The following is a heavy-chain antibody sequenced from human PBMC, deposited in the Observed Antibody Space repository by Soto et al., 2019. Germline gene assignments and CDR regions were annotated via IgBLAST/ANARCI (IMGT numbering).Heavy chain of an antibody. CDR1: GYTFTSYD. CDR2: MNPNSGNT. V-gene: IGHV1-8*01. CDR3: AREVVAAAPRLDYYGMDV. Sequence: GASVKVSCKASGYTFTSYDINWVRQATGQGLEGMGWMNPNSGNTGYAQKFQGRVTMTRNTSISTAYMELSSLRSEDTAVYYCAREVVAAAPRLDYYGMDVWGQGTTVTVSS. D-gene: IGHD6-13*01. J-gene: IGHJ6*02.